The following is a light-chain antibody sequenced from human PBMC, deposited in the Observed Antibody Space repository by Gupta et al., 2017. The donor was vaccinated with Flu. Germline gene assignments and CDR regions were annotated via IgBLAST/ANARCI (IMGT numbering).Light chain of an antibody. CDR3: QQEYSYPHT. J-gene: IGKJ1*01. CDR2: AAS. V-gene: IGKV1-8*01. Sequence: AIRMTQSPSSFSASTGDRVTITCRASQGISSHLAWYQQKPGKAPKLLIYAASTLQSGVPSRFSGSGSGTDFTLTISCLQSEDFATYYCQQEYSYPHTFGQGTKVEIK. CDR1: QGISSH.